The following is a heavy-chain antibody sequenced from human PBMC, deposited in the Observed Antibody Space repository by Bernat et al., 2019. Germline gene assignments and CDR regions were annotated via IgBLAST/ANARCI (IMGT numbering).Heavy chain of an antibody. Sequence: EVQLVESGGNLVQPGGSLRLSCAASGFTFSDYSMNWVRQAPGKGLEWVSYISSSSSAMYYADSVKGRFTISRDNAKNSLYLHMNSLRDEDTAVYYCARIRGASNYDGWGQGTLVTVSS. CDR1: GFTFSDYS. V-gene: IGHV3-48*02. D-gene: IGHD4-11*01. CDR2: ISSSSSAM. J-gene: IGHJ4*02. CDR3: ARIRGASNYDG.